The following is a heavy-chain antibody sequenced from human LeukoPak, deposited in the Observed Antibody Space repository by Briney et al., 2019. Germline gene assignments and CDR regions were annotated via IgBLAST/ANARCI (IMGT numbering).Heavy chain of an antibody. D-gene: IGHD6-6*01. Sequence: SETLSLTCTVSGGSISSGGYYWSWIRQHPGKGLEWIGYIYYSGSTYYNPSLKSRVTISVDTSKNQFSLKLSSVTAADTAVYYCARWYSSSFDYWGQGTLVTVSS. CDR1: GGSISSGGYY. CDR2: IYYSGST. V-gene: IGHV4-31*03. J-gene: IGHJ4*02. CDR3: ARWYSSSFDY.